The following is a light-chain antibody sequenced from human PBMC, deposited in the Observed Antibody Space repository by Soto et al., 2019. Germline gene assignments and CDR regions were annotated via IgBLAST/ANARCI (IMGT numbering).Light chain of an antibody. Sequence: QSALTQPASVSGSPGQSITISCTGTSSDVGSYNLVSWYQQHPTKAPKLMIYEVNKRPSGVSNRFSGSKSDNTASLTISGLQAEDEADYYCCSYAGSSTLAVFGGGTQLTFL. CDR1: SSDVGSYNL. CDR2: EVN. V-gene: IGLV2-23*02. CDR3: CSYAGSSTLAV. J-gene: IGLJ7*01.